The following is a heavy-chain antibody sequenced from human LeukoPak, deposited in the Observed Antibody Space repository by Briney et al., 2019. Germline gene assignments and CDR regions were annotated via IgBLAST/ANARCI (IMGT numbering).Heavy chain of an antibody. J-gene: IGHJ2*01. CDR2: XXXXXXT. CDR3: ARGIRGSGYYYGPGYWYFDL. V-gene: IGHV4-34*01. Sequence: EWVGEXXXXXXTNYTPSLKRRVTISGENSNNKFFLKLRWVTAADTAVYYCARGIRGSGYYYGPGYWYFDLWGRGTLVTVSS. D-gene: IGHD3-22*01.